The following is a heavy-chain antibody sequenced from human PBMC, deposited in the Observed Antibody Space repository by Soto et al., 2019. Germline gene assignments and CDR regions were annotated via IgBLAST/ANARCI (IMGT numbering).Heavy chain of an antibody. CDR1: GYTFTTYG. D-gene: IGHD3-10*01. CDR3: TRDTGGKGSGSYYFTDYYGMDV. CDR2: ISAYTGKT. Sequence: ASVKVSCKASGYTFTTYGISWVRQTPGQGLEWLGWISAYTGKTNYVQNLQGRVTMTTDTSTSTAYMELRSLRSDDTAVYYCTRDTGGKGSGSYYFTDYYGMDVWGQGTTVTVS. V-gene: IGHV1-18*04. J-gene: IGHJ6*02.